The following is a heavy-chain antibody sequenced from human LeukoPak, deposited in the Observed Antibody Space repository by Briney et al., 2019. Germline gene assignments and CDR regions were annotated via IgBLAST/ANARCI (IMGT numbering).Heavy chain of an antibody. J-gene: IGHJ4*02. Sequence: SETLSLTCSGDVGSFSGFYWSWIHQSPGKGLEWIGDINHSAFTDYNPSLKSRVTMSVDPSKKQFSLKLTSVTAADSAVYYCARGRGPLLYWGQGTLVIVSS. D-gene: IGHD3-10*01. CDR3: ARGRGPLLY. CDR1: VGSFSGFY. V-gene: IGHV4-34*01. CDR2: INHSAFT.